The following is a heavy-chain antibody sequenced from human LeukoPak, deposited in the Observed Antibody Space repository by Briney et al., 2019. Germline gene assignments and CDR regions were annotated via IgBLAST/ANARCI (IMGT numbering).Heavy chain of an antibody. Sequence: SETLSLTCTVSGGSISSYYWSWIRQPPGKGLEWIGYIYYSGSTNYNPSLKSRVTISVDTSKSQFSLKLSSVTAADTAVYYCARVYCSSTSCPSSYFDYWGQGTLVTVSS. J-gene: IGHJ4*02. D-gene: IGHD2-2*01. CDR2: IYYSGST. V-gene: IGHV4-59*01. CDR1: GGSISSYY. CDR3: ARVYCSSTSCPSSYFDY.